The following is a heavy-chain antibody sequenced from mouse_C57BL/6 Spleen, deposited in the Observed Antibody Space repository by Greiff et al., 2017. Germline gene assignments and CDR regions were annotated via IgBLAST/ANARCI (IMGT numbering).Heavy chain of an antibody. CDR2: IDPEDGDT. CDR3: TGYGSTFFAY. J-gene: IGHJ3*01. CDR1: GFNIKDYY. Sequence: EVQLQQSGAELVRPGASVKLSCTASGFNIKDYYMHWVKQRPEQGLEWIGRIDPEDGDTEYAPKFQGKVTMTADTSSNTAYLQLISLTSEDTAVYYCTGYGSTFFAYWGQGTLVTVSA. D-gene: IGHD1-1*01. V-gene: IGHV14-1*01.